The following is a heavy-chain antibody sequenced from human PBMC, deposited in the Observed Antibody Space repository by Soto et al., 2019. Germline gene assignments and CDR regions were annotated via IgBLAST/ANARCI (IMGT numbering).Heavy chain of an antibody. J-gene: IGHJ4*02. V-gene: IGHV3-23*01. Sequence: EVQLLESGGGLVQPGGSLRLSCAASGFTFNNYAMTWVRQAPGKGLEWCSAISGGGDTTSYADSVKGRFTASRDGSKNTLYLQMSSLRSEDTALYYCAKGRGGSGSLTPRVDFWGQGTLVTVSS. CDR3: AKGRGGSGSLTPRVDF. CDR2: ISGGGDTT. D-gene: IGHD3-10*01. CDR1: GFTFNNYA.